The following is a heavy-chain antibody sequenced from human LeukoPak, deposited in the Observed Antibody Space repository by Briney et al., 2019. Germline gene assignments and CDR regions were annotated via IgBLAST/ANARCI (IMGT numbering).Heavy chain of an antibody. J-gene: IGHJ4*02. CDR2: MNPNSGNT. CDR3: ASRIAAAGTNDY. CDR1: GGTFSSYA. V-gene: IGHV1-8*02. Sequence: ASVKVSCKASGGTFSSYAISWVRQAPGQGLEWMGWMNPNSGNTGYAQKFQGRVTMTRNTSISTAYMELSSLRSEDTAVYYCASRIAAAGTNDYWGQGTLVTVSS. D-gene: IGHD6-13*01.